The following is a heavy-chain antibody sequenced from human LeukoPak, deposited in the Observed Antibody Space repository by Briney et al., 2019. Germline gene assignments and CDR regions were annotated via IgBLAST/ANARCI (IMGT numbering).Heavy chain of an antibody. V-gene: IGHV4-39*07. CDR3: ARKAPYYYDGSGPLGTYYFDY. CDR1: GGSISSSSYY. CDR2: IYYSGST. D-gene: IGHD3-22*01. Sequence: SETLSLTCSVSGGSISSSSYYWGWIRQPPGKGLEWIGGIYYSGSTYYNPSLKSRVTISVDTSKNQFSLKLNSVTAADTAVYYCARKAPYYYDGSGPLGTYYFDYWGQGTLVTVSS. J-gene: IGHJ4*02.